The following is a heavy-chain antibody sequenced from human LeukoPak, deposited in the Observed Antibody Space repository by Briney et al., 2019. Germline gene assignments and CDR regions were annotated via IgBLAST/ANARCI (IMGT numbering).Heavy chain of an antibody. D-gene: IGHD2-2*01. Sequence: ASVKVSCKASGYTFTGYYMHWVRQAPGQGLEWMEWINPNSGGTNYAQKFQGRVTMTRDTSISTAYMELSRLRSDDTAVYYCARGLHHIVLVPAAIEEGDYWGQGTLVTVSS. CDR3: ARGLHHIVLVPAAIEEGDY. V-gene: IGHV1-2*02. J-gene: IGHJ4*02. CDR1: GYTFTGYY. CDR2: INPNSGGT.